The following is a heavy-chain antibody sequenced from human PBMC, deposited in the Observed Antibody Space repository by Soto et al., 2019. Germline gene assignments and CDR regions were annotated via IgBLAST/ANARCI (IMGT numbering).Heavy chain of an antibody. D-gene: IGHD4-17*01. CDR2: MYYSGST. J-gene: IGHJ4*02. V-gene: IGHV4-59*01. CDR3: AREITVTTYSGYFDY. Sequence: SETLSLTCTVSGGSISSYYWSWIRQPPGKGLEWIAYMYYSGSTNYNPSLKSRVTISVDTSKNQFSLKLSSVTAADTAVYFCAREITVTTYSGYFDYWGQGTLVTV. CDR1: GGSISSYY.